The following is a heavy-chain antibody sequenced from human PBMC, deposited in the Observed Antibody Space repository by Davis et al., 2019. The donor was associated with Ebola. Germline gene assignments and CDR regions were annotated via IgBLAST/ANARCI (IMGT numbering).Heavy chain of an antibody. Sequence: GESLKISCAASGFTFSSYAMSWVRQAPGKGLEWVSAISGSGGSTYYADSVKGRFTISRDNSKKTLYLQMNSLRAEDTAVYYCAKVLGSGYGRGYYYYYYGMDVWGKGTTVTVSS. J-gene: IGHJ6*04. D-gene: IGHD5-12*01. CDR2: ISGSGGST. V-gene: IGHV3-23*01. CDR1: GFTFSSYA. CDR3: AKVLGSGYGRGYYYYYYGMDV.